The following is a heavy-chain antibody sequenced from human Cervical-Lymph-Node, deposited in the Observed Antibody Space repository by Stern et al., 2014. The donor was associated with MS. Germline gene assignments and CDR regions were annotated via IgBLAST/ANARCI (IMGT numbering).Heavy chain of an antibody. CDR3: ATFIATAGTFNY. Sequence: MQLVESGAEVKKPGASVKVSCKASGHTTTSYGITWVRQAPGQGLEWMGWISAHNGNTNYVQRFQGRVSMTTDTSTSTAYMELRSLRSDDTAVYYCATFIATAGTFNYWGQGTLVTVSS. CDR2: ISAHNGNT. J-gene: IGHJ4*02. CDR1: GHTTTSYG. V-gene: IGHV1-18*01. D-gene: IGHD6-25*01.